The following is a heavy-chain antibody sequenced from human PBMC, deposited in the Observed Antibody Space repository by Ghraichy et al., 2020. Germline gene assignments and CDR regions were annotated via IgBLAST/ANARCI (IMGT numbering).Heavy chain of an antibody. CDR3: ASPRGYYDSSGYWVPYYFDY. J-gene: IGHJ4*02. V-gene: IGHV3-48*01. Sequence: GGSLRLSCAASGFTFSSYSMNWVRQAPGKGLEWVSYISSSSSTIYYADSVKGRFTISRDNAKNSLYLQMNSLRAEDTAVYYCASPRGYYDSSGYWVPYYFDYWGQGTLVTVSS. CDR2: ISSSSSTI. CDR1: GFTFSSYS. D-gene: IGHD3-22*01.